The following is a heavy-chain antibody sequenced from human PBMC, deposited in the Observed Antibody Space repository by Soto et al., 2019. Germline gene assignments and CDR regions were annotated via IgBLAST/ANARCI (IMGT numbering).Heavy chain of an antibody. CDR1: GGSISSYY. CDR2: IYYSGST. Sequence: SETLSLTCTVSGGSISSYYWSWIRQPPGKGLEWIEYIYYSGSTNYNPSLKSRVTISVDTSKNQFSLKLSSVTAADTAVYYCARSIYCSGGSCYSDPADAFDIWGQGTMVTVSS. V-gene: IGHV4-59*01. D-gene: IGHD2-15*01. CDR3: ARSIYCSGGSCYSDPADAFDI. J-gene: IGHJ3*02.